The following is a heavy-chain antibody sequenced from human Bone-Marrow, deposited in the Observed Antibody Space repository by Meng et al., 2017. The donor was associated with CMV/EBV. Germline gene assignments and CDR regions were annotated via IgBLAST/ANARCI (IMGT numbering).Heavy chain of an antibody. CDR3: TTDFIPVGYCSGGSCPRYYYYYGMDV. V-gene: IGHV3-15*01. D-gene: IGHD2-15*01. Sequence: GESLKISCAVSGFTLNNAWMSWVRQTPGKGLEWVGRIKSKIDGGATDYAAAVKGRFTISTDDSGTTLYLQMNSLKTEDTAVYYCTTDFIPVGYCSGGSCPRYYYYYGMDVWGQGTTVTVSS. CDR1: GFTLNNAW. J-gene: IGHJ6*02. CDR2: IKSKIDGGAT.